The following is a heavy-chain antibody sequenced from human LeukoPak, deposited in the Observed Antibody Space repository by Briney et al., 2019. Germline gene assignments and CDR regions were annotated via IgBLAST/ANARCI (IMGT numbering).Heavy chain of an antibody. D-gene: IGHD3-22*01. CDR3: ARAKAMIVVPYYYYYGMDV. Sequence: SVKVSCKASGGTFSGYAISWVRQAPGQGLEWMGRIIPILGIANYAQKFQGRVTITADKSTSTAYMELSSLRSEDTAVYYCARAKAMIVVPYYYYYGMDVWGQGTTVTASS. CDR2: IIPILGIA. V-gene: IGHV1-69*04. J-gene: IGHJ6*02. CDR1: GGTFSGYA.